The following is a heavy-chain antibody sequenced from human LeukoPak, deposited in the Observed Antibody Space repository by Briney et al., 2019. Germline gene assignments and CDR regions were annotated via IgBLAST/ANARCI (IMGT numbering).Heavy chain of an antibody. CDR1: GFTFSSYS. D-gene: IGHD6-6*01. CDR3: ASFLAELNTPSSIAGYYYYYYYMDV. V-gene: IGHV3-21*01. J-gene: IGHJ6*03. Sequence: GGSLRLSCAASGFTFSSYSMNWVRQAPGKGLEWVSSISSSSSYIYYADSVKGRFTISRENAKNSLYLQMNSLRAEDTAVYYCASFLAELNTPSSIAGYYYYYYYMDVWGKGTTVTVSS. CDR2: ISSSSSYI.